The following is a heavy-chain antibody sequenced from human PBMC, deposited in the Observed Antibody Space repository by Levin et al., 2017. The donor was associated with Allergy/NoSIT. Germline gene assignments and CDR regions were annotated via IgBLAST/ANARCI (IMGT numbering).Heavy chain of an antibody. D-gene: IGHD3-3*02. V-gene: IGHV3-33*01. CDR2: VWFDGSHK. CDR3: ARVPVTGGPYWHYCGMDF. CDR1: GFTFNNYG. Sequence: SCAASGFTFNNYGMHWVRQAPGKGLEWVALVWFDGSHKFYAESVKGRFTISRDNSKDTVSLEMNSLRVDDTAIYYCARVPVTGGPYWHYCGMDFWGQGTTVTVSS. J-gene: IGHJ6*02.